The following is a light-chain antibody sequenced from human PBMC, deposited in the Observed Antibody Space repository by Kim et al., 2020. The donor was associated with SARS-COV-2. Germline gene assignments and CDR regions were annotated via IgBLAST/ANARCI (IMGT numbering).Light chain of an antibody. Sequence: LSPGERATLSCRASQNIDNKLAWYQQKPGQAPRLLIHGASTRATGIPASLSGSGSGTEFILTINSLQSEDFAVYYCQQYNEWPRTFGQGTKVGIK. V-gene: IGKV3-15*01. CDR3: QQYNEWPRT. CDR1: QNIDNK. CDR2: GAS. J-gene: IGKJ1*01.